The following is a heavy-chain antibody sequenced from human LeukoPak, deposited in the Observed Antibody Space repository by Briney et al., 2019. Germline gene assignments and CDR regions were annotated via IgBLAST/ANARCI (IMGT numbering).Heavy chain of an antibody. CDR1: GFTFSTYW. CDR2: IKEDGSAT. D-gene: IGHD3-22*01. Sequence: GGSLRLSCAASGFTFSTYWMTWVRQAPGKGPEWVANIKEDGSATYYVDSVKGRFTISRDNAKKSLYLQMNSLRAEDTAVYYCAKDQHYYDSSGYLWGQGTLVTVSS. V-gene: IGHV3-7*05. CDR3: AKDQHYYDSSGYL. J-gene: IGHJ5*02.